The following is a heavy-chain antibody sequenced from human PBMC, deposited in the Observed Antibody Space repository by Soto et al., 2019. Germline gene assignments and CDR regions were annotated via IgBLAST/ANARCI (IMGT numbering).Heavy chain of an antibody. CDR3: ARARGSSGSYNSYFDY. CDR2: IIPIFGTA. V-gene: IGHV1-69*06. CDR1: GGTFSSYA. Sequence: SVKVSCKASGGTFSSYAISWVRQAPGQGLEWMGGIIPIFGTANYAQKFQGRVTITADKSTSTAYMELSSLGSEDTAVYYCARARGSSGSYNSYFDYWGQGTLVTVSS. J-gene: IGHJ4*02. D-gene: IGHD3-10*01.